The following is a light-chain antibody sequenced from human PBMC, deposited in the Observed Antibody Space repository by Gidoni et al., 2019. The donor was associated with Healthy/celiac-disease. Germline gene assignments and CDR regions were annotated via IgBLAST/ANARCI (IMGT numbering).Light chain of an antibody. CDR3: QQANSFPLLT. V-gene: IGKV1-12*01. CDR2: AAS. J-gene: IGKJ4*01. CDR1: QGISSW. Sequence: IQFTQPPSSVSASVGDSVTLTCRASQGISSWLAWYQQRPGKAPKLLIYAASSLQSGVPSRFTGRGSGTDFTLTSSSLQPEDFATYYCQQANSFPLLTFGGGTKVGIK.